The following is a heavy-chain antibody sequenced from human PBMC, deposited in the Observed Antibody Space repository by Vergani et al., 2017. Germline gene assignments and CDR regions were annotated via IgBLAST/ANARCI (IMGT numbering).Heavy chain of an antibody. CDR2: ISSSSSYI. CDR3: ARDQYDSSGTGAFDI. J-gene: IGHJ3*02. CDR1: GFTFSSYS. Sequence: EVQLVESGGGLVKPGGSLRLSCAASGFTFSSYSMNWVRQAPGKGLEWVSSISSSSSYIYYADSVKGRFTSSRDNAKNSLYLQMNSLRAEDTAVYYCARDQYDSSGTGAFDIWGQGTMVTVSS. D-gene: IGHD3-22*01. V-gene: IGHV3-21*01.